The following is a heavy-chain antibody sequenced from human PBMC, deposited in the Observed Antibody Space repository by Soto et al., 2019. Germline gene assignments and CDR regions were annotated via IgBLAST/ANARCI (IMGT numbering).Heavy chain of an antibody. CDR3: ARGGITMVRGVIPNNWFDP. J-gene: IGHJ5*02. D-gene: IGHD3-10*01. CDR1: GCSISSGGYY. V-gene: IGHV4-31*03. CDR2: IYYSGST. Sequence: PSETLSLTCTVSGCSISSGGYYWSWIRQHPGKGQEWIGYIYYSGSTYYNPSLKSRVTISVDTSKNQFSMKLSSVTAADTAVYYCARGGITMVRGVIPNNWFDPWGQGTLVTVSS.